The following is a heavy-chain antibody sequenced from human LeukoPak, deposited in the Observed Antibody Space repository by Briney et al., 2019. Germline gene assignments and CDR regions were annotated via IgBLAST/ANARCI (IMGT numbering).Heavy chain of an antibody. CDR1: GGTFSSYA. Sequence: SVKVSCKASGGTFSSYAISWVRQAPGQGLEWMGGIIPIFGTANYAQKFQGRVTITADKSTSTAYMELSSLRSEDTAVYYCARTGSGWYAEGGIDAFDIWGQGTMVTVSS. J-gene: IGHJ3*02. D-gene: IGHD6-19*01. CDR2: IIPIFGTA. V-gene: IGHV1-69*06. CDR3: ARTGSGWYAEGGIDAFDI.